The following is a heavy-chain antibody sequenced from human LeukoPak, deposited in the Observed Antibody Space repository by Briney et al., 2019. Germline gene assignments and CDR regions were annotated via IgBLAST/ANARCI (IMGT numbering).Heavy chain of an antibody. D-gene: IGHD1-26*01. CDR3: AKDRSIGTYYTFDS. Sequence: PGGSLRLSCAASGFTFNNYAMSWVRQAPGKGLEWVSTVSGSGAIAYYTDSDKGRFTISRDNSKNTLYLQMSSLTAKDTAVYYCAKDRSIGTYYTFDSRGQGTLVTVSS. V-gene: IGHV3-23*01. CDR1: GFTFNNYA. CDR2: VSGSGAIA. J-gene: IGHJ4*02.